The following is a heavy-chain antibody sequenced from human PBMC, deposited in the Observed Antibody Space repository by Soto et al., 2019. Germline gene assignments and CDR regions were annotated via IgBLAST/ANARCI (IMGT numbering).Heavy chain of an antibody. CDR1: GFTLSDYG. CDR3: VRWNGFGDH. V-gene: IGHV3-23*01. Sequence: EVQLLDSGGGLVQPGGSLRLSCAVSGFTLSDYGVTWVRQAPGKGLEWVSGFSGGGGGTFYADSVKGRFTIYRDDSKNTAYLQKNGLGVEDTAVYYCVRWNGFGDHWGQGTLVTVSS. CDR2: FSGGGGGT. D-gene: IGHD1-1*01. J-gene: IGHJ4*02.